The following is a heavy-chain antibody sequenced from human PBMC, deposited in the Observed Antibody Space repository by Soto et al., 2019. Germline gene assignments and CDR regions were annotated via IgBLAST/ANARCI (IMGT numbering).Heavy chain of an antibody. D-gene: IGHD5-12*01. CDR3: AKSPRGEMATD. J-gene: IGHJ4*02. CDR2: INTYNGMT. V-gene: IGHV1-18*01. CDR1: GYTFINYH. Sequence: QVQLVQTGGEVKKPGASVTVSCKACGYTFINYHITWVRQAPGQGLEWMAWINTYNGMTDYAQRFQGRVTMTRDTSTSTAYMELRNLGSDDTAVYFCAKSPRGEMATDWGQGTLVTVSS.